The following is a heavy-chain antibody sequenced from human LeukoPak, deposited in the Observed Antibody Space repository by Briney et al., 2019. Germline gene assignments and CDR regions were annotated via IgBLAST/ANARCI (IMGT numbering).Heavy chain of an antibody. V-gene: IGHV3-23*01. CDR2: ITGSGGTS. D-gene: IGHD3-22*01. CDR1: GFTFINYP. CDR3: AIDYDSSGSYFDY. J-gene: IGHJ4*02. Sequence: PGGSLRLSCVASGFTFINYPMNWVRQAPGKGLEWVSLITGSGGTSHYADSVKGRFTISRDNSKNTLYLQMNSLRAEDTAVYYCAIDYDSSGSYFDYWGQGTLVTVSS.